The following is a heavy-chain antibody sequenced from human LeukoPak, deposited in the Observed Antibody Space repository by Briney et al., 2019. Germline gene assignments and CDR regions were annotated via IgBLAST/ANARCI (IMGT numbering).Heavy chain of an antibody. CDR3: ARGLGDYGDYMVDY. CDR1: GFTFSSYA. V-gene: IGHV3-30*09. J-gene: IGHJ4*02. Sequence: GGSLRLSCAASGFTFSSYAMHWVRQAPGKGLEWVAVISYDGSNKYYADSVKGRFAISRDNSKNTLYLQMNSLRAEDTAVYYCARGLGDYGDYMVDYWGQGTLVTVSS. D-gene: IGHD4-17*01. CDR2: ISYDGSNK.